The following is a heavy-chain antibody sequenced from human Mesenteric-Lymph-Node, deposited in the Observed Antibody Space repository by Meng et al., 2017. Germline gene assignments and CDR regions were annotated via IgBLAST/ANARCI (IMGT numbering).Heavy chain of an antibody. J-gene: IGHJ4*02. CDR1: GFTFSNYD. CDR3: AREVVAVAGTTDFDY. CDR2: IGTAGDT. V-gene: IGHV3-13*03. Sequence: GESLKISCAACGFTFSNYDMHWVRQASGKGLEWVSAIGTAGDTYYPGSVKGQFTITRENATNTLYLQMNSLKAEDTAVYYCAREVVAVAGTTDFDYWGQGTLVTVSS. D-gene: IGHD6-19*01.